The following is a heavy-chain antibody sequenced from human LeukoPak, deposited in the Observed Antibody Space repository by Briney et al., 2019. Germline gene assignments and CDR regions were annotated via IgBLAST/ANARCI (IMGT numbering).Heavy chain of an antibody. CDR2: ISYDGSNK. V-gene: IGHV3-30*04. CDR1: GFTFSSYA. J-gene: IGHJ4*02. D-gene: IGHD4-17*01. CDR3: ARDSSDYGLYYFDC. Sequence: GRSLRLSCAASGFTFSSYAMHWVRQAPGKGLEWVAVISYDGSNKYYADSVKGRFTISRDNSKNTLYLQMNSLRAEDTAVYYCARDSSDYGLYYFDCWGQRTLVAVSS.